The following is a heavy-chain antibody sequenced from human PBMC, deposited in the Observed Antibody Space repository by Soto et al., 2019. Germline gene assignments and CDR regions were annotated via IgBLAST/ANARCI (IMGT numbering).Heavy chain of an antibody. CDR1: GGSIRSEDYY. J-gene: IGHJ4*02. CDR2: ISYSGST. Sequence: QVQLQESGPGLVKPSQTLSLTCTVSGGSIRSEDYYWSWIRQPPGKGLEWIGYISYSGSTAYKSSLRHRVIISVDTSKNQVSLKLNSATAADTAVYYCARVRIVGSTTFGSWGQGTLVTVSS. D-gene: IGHD1-26*01. V-gene: IGHV4-30-4*01. CDR3: ARVRIVGSTTFGS.